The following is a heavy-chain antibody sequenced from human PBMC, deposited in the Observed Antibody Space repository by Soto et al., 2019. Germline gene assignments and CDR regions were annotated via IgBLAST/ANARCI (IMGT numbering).Heavy chain of an antibody. V-gene: IGHV4-39*01. J-gene: IGHJ4*02. Sequence: PSETLSLTCSVSGVSISTTSYHWGWIRQTPGKGLEWIGTIYYSGETYYNPSLGSRVTISIDTSKNHFSLNLTSVTAADTAIYYCARHGSFWGQGALVTVSS. D-gene: IGHD3-16*02. CDR2: IYYSGET. CDR1: GVSISTTSYH. CDR3: ARHGSF.